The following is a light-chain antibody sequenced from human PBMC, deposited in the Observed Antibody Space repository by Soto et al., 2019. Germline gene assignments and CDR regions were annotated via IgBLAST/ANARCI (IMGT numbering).Light chain of an antibody. V-gene: IGKV3-20*01. J-gene: IGKJ4*01. CDR3: HQYSSSPLT. CDR1: QTVRNNY. CDR2: GAF. Sequence: IVVTLSPSALSLSQGERATLSCSVSQTVRNNYLAWYQQKPGQAPRLFIYGAFNRATGIPDRFSGSGSGTDFTLTISRLEPEDFAVYYCHQYSSSPLTFGGGTKVDIK.